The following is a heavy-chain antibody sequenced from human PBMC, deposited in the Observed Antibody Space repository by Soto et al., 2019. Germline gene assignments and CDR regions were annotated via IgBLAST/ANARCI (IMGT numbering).Heavy chain of an antibody. V-gene: IGHV4-39*01. CDR1: GSSISRSSYY. CDR3: AILDYGDYVGPAGCFDP. CDR2: IYYTGRT. D-gene: IGHD4-17*01. Sequence: PSESLSLTCTVAGSSISRSSYYRGWIRQPPGKGLEWIGSIYYTGRTYYNPSLKCRVTISVGTCKKEFSLKLSSVTAADTAVYFCAILDYGDYVGPAGCFDPLGHGTLVPDS. J-gene: IGHJ5*02.